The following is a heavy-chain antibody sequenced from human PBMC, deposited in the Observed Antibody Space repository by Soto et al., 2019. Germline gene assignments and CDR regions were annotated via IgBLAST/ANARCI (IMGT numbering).Heavy chain of an antibody. CDR1: GYTFTSYG. CDR2: ISAYNGNT. J-gene: IGHJ4*02. V-gene: IGHV1-18*01. D-gene: IGHD6-19*01. CDR3: ARNPYSSGWYRGLFDY. Sequence: GASVKVSCKASGYTFTSYGISWVRQAPGQGLEWMGWISAYNGNTNYAQKLQGRVTMTTDTSTSTAYMELRSLRSDDTAVYYCARNPYSSGWYRGLFDYWGQGTLVTSPQ.